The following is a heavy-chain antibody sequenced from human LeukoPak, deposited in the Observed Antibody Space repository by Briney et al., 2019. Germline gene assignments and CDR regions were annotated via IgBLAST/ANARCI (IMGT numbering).Heavy chain of an antibody. V-gene: IGHV5-51*01. J-gene: IGHJ4*02. CDR1: GYTFTNYW. CDR3: ARRPGDYVDY. Sequence: GESLKISCKTSGYTFTNYWIGWVRQMPGKGLEWMGIIYPGDSDIKYSPSFQGHVTISADKSISTAYLQWSSLKASDTAMYYCARRPGDYVDYWGQGTLVTVSP. CDR2: IYPGDSDI. D-gene: IGHD4-17*01.